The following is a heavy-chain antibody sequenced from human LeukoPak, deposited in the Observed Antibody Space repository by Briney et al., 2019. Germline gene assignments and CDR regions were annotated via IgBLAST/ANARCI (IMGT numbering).Heavy chain of an antibody. CDR1: GGSIISAGYY. CDR3: AREAEVSAGFDY. D-gene: IGHD2-8*01. J-gene: IGHJ4*02. CDR2: IYYSGST. Sequence: PSQTLSLTCTVSGGSIISAGYYWSWIRHHPGKGLGWIGYIYYSGSTYYHPSLQSRVTISVYTSKNQFSLKLSSVTAADTAVYYCAREAEVSAGFDYWGQGTLVTVSS. V-gene: IGHV4-31*03.